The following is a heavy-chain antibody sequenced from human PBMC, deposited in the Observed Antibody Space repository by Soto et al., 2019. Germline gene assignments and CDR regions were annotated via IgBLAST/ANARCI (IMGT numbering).Heavy chain of an antibody. CDR1: GYTFTSYY. V-gene: IGHV1-46*01. J-gene: IGHJ4*02. CDR3: ARQEFTVTSTDY. CDR2: INPSGGST. Sequence: ASVKVSCKASGYTFTSYYMHWVRQAPGQGLEWMGIINPSGGSTSYAQKFQGRVTISVDTSKNQFSLKLSSVTAADTAVYYCARQEFTVTSTDYWGQGTLVTVSS. D-gene: IGHD4-17*01.